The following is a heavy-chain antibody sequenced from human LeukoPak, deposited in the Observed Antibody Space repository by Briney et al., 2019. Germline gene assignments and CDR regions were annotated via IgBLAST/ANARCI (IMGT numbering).Heavy chain of an antibody. CDR1: GFIFSSFG. J-gene: IGHJ6*02. CDR2: IQYDGSDK. V-gene: IGHV3-30*02. Sequence: GGSLRLSCAASGFIFSSFGMHWVRQAPGKGLEWVAFIQYDGSDKYYADSVKGRFTISRDNSKNTLYLQMNSLRAEDTAVYYCARESLEGVKYYYGMDVWGQGTTVTVPS. D-gene: IGHD2-8*01. CDR3: ARESLEGVKYYYGMDV.